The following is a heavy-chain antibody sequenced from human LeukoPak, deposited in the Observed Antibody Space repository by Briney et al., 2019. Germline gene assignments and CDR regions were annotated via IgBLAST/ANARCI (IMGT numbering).Heavy chain of an antibody. CDR2: ISYDGSNK. CDR3: AKVDVYSSGWGDWYFDL. CDR1: GFTFSSYG. J-gene: IGHJ2*01. D-gene: IGHD6-19*01. V-gene: IGHV3-30*18. Sequence: QPGGSLRLSCAASGFTFSSYGMHWVRQAPGKGLEWVAVISYDGSNKYYADSVKGRFTISRDNSKNTLYLQMNSLRAEDTAVYYCAKVDVYSSGWGDWYFDLWGRGTLVTVSS.